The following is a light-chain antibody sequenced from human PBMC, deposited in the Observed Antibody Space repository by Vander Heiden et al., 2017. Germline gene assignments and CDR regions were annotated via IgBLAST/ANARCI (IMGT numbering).Light chain of an antibody. CDR3: SSYTSSSTWV. CDR2: DVS. CDR1: SSDVGGYNY. Sequence: QSALTQPASVSGPPGQSITISCTETSSDVGGYNYVSWYQQHPGKAPKLMIYDVSNRPSGVSNRFSGSKSGNTASLTISGLQAEDEAVYYCSSYTSSSTWVFGGGTKLTVL. J-gene: IGLJ3*02. V-gene: IGLV2-14*03.